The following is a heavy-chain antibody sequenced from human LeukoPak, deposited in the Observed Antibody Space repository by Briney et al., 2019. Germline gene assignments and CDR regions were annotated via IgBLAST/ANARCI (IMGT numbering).Heavy chain of an antibody. CDR2: IYYGGST. V-gene: IGHV4-59*08. CDR3: ARQGSYDSSGYYYPPAADFDY. CDR1: GGSISSYY. D-gene: IGHD3-22*01. Sequence: SETLSLTCTVSGGSISSYYWSWIRQPPGKGLEWIGYIYYGGSTNYNPSLKSRVTISVDTSKNQFSLKLSSVTAADTAVYYCARQGSYDSSGYYYPPAADFDYWGQGTLVTVSS. J-gene: IGHJ4*02.